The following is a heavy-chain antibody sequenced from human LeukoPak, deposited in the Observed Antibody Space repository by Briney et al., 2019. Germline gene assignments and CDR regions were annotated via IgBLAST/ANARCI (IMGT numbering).Heavy chain of an antibody. CDR3: TTGRRN. CDR1: GFTFSNAW. J-gene: IGHJ4*02. CDR2: IKSKTDGGTT. V-gene: IGHV3-15*01. Sequence: GGSLRLSCAASGFTFSNAWMSWVRQAPGKGLEWGGRIKSKTDGGTTDYAAPVKGRFTISRDDSKNTLYLQMNSLKTEDTAVYYCTTGRRNWGQGTLVTVSS.